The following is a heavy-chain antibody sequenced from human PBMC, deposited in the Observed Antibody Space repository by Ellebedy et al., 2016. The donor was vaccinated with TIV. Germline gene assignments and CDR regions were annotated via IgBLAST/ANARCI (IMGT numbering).Heavy chain of an antibody. CDR1: GFTFGDYA. CDR3: TRDKRPVGATLSDY. V-gene: IGHV3-49*03. CDR2: IRSKAYGGTT. Sequence: GGSLRLSXTASGFTFGDYAMSWFRQAPGKGLEWVGFIRSKAYGGTTEYAASVKGRFTISRDDSKSIAYLQMNSLKTEDTAVYYCTRDKRPVGATLSDYWGQGTLVTVSS. D-gene: IGHD1-26*01. J-gene: IGHJ4*02.